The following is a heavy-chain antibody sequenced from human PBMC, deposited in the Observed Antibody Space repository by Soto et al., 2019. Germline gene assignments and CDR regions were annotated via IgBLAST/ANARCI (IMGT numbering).Heavy chain of an antibody. V-gene: IGHV1-69*13. CDR3: ARGLSGPDEERFDP. D-gene: IGHD2-8*02. CDR2: IIPIFGTA. CDR1: GGTFSIYA. J-gene: IGHJ5*02. Sequence: GASVKVSCKASGGTFSIYAISWVRQAPGQGLEWMGGIIPIFGTANYAQKFQGRVTITADESTSTAYMELSSLRSEGTAVYYCARGLSGPDEERFDPWGQGTLVTVSS.